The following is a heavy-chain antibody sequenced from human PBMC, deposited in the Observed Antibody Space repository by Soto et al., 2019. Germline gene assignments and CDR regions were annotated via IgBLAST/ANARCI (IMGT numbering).Heavy chain of an antibody. D-gene: IGHD4-17*01. Sequence: EVQLVESGGGLVKPGGSLRLSCAASGFTFSSYSMNWVRQAPGKGLEWVSSISSSSSYIYYADSVKGRFTISRDNAKNSLDLQMNSLRAEDTTVYYCARAVGDYEYFQHWGQGTLVTVSS. CDR3: ARAVGDYEYFQH. CDR1: GFTFSSYS. V-gene: IGHV3-21*01. CDR2: ISSSSSYI. J-gene: IGHJ1*01.